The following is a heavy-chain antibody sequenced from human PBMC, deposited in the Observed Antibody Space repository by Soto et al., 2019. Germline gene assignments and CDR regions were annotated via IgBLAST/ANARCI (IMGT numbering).Heavy chain of an antibody. CDR1: GFPFSSSW. J-gene: IGHJ4*02. Sequence: GESLKISCASSGFPFSSSWMDWVRQAPGKGLEWVANINEDGSQTNYVDSVKGRFIVSRDNAENSLFLQMTGLRVEDTAVYYCSRSLNYWGQGTLVTVSS. CDR2: INEDGSQT. CDR3: SRSLNY. V-gene: IGHV3-7*01.